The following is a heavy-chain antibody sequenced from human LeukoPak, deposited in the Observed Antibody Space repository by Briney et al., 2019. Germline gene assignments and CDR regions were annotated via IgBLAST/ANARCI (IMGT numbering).Heavy chain of an antibody. CDR3: ARARDGYSFDY. J-gene: IGHJ4*02. V-gene: IGHV3-21*04. D-gene: IGHD5-24*01. CDR2: VSTGSNYI. CDR1: GFTFSSYS. Sequence: GGSLRLSCTASGFTFSSYSLNWVRQAPGKGLEWVSSVSTGSNYIYYADSVKGRFTISRDNAKNSLYLQMNSLRAEDTAVYYCARARDGYSFDYWGQGTLVTVSS.